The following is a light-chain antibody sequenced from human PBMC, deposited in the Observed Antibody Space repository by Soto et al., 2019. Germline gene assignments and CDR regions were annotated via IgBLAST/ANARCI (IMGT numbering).Light chain of an antibody. CDR1: QDIDQF. J-gene: IGKJ5*01. V-gene: IGKV1-33*01. CDR2: DAS. CDR3: QQYLNVPLT. Sequence: DIHMTQSASSLSASVGDRVTITCQASQDIDQFLNWFQQKPGKAPKLLIYDASNLETGVPSRFSGSGYGTDFNLTISSLRTEDIATYYCQQYLNVPLTFGQGTRLEIK.